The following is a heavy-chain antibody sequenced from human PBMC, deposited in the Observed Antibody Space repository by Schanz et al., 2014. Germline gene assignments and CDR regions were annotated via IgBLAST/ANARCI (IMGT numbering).Heavy chain of an antibody. Sequence: EVQLVESGGGLVQPGKSLRLSCAASGFTFDKYAMHWVRQAPGKGLEWVSVISWNSGTIGYADSVKGRLTISRDDAKNTLYLQMNTLRAEDTAVYYCARKMKLGVYGGKGHDSLDIWGQGTMVTVSS. CDR2: ISWNSGTI. J-gene: IGHJ3*02. D-gene: IGHD4-17*01. V-gene: IGHV3-9*01. CDR3: ARKMKLGVYGGKGHDSLDI. CDR1: GFTFDKYA.